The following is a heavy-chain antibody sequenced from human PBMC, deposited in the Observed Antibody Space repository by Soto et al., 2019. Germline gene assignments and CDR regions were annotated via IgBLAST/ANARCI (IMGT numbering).Heavy chain of an antibody. CDR1: GDSISSYY. Sequence: QVQLQESGPGLVKPSETLSLTCAVSGDSISSYYCMWIRQPPGKGLESIGYLYYGRSANYNPSLKSRLTLSVDTSTNQCSLTLRSMNAADTAVYYCALRSMAVVPEYWGQGTLVTVSS. V-gene: IGHV4-59*01. CDR2: LYYGRSA. J-gene: IGHJ4*02. CDR3: ALRSMAVVPEY. D-gene: IGHD3-22*01.